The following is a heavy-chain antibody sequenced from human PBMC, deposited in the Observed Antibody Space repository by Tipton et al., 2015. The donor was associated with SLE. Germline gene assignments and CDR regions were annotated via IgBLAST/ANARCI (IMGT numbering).Heavy chain of an antibody. CDR3: ARGCSSTTCEPFDYFGLDV. Sequence: TLSLTCSVSSYSIYNGFYWGWIRQSPGKGLEWIGSIYRSGTAYYNPSLKSRVIISVDASKNQFSLRLSSVTAADTAVYFCARGCSSTTCEPFDYFGLDVWGQGTTVTVSS. D-gene: IGHD2-2*01. CDR1: SYSIYNGFY. V-gene: IGHV4-38-2*02. J-gene: IGHJ6*02. CDR2: IYRSGTA.